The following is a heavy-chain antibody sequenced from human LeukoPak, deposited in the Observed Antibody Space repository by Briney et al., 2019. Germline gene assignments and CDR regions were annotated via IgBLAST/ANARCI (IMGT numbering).Heavy chain of an antibody. CDR1: DGSFSGYY. CDR3: ASPLMTTVTTEDAFDI. J-gene: IGHJ3*02. CDR2: IYYSGST. V-gene: IGHV4-39*01. D-gene: IGHD4-17*01. Sequence: SETLSLTCAVYDGSFSGYYWGWIRQPPGKGLEWIGSIYYSGSTYYNPSLKSRVTISVDTSKNQFSLKLSSVTAADTAVYYCASPLMTTVTTEDAFDIWGQGTMVTVSS.